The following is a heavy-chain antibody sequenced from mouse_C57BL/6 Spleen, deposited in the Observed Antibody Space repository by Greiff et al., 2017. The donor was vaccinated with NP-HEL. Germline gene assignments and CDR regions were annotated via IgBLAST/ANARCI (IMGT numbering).Heavy chain of an antibody. D-gene: IGHD1-1*01. CDR2: IDPSDSET. CDR1: GYTFTSYW. CDR3: AIYYYGSSGEYYAMDY. J-gene: IGHJ4*01. V-gene: IGHV1-52*01. Sequence: VQLQQPGAELVRPGSSVKLSCKASGYTFTSYWMHWVKQRPIQGLEWIGNIDPSDSETHYNQKFKDKATLTVDKSSSTAYMQLSSLTSEDSAVYYCAIYYYGSSGEYYAMDYWGQGTSVTVSS.